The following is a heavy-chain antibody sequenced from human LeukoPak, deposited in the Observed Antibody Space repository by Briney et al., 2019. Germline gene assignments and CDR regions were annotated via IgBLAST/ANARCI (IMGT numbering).Heavy chain of an antibody. D-gene: IGHD3-10*01. CDR2: IYTSGST. Sequence: SETLSLTCTVSGGSISSYYWSWVRQPAGKGLEWIGRIYTSGSTNYNPSLKSRVTMSVDTSKNQFSLKLSSVTAADTAVYYCARDAYYYGHPVNWFDPWGQGTLVTVSS. J-gene: IGHJ5*02. CDR1: GGSISSYY. V-gene: IGHV4-4*07. CDR3: ARDAYYYGHPVNWFDP.